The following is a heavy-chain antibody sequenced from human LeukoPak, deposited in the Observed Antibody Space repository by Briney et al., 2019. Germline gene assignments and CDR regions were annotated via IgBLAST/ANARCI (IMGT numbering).Heavy chain of an antibody. CDR2: ISGSGSST. D-gene: IGHD3-3*01. V-gene: IGHV3-23*01. Sequence: GGSLRLSCAASGFTFSSYAMSWVRQAPGKGLEWVSAISGSGSSTYYADSVKGRFTISRDNSKNTLYLQMNGLRAEDTAVYYCARGSLYYDFWSGPDYWGQGTLVTVSS. J-gene: IGHJ4*02. CDR3: ARGSLYYDFWSGPDY. CDR1: GFTFSSYA.